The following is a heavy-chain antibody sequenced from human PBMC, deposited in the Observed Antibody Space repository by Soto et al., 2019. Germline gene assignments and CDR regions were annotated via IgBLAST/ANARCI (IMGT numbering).Heavy chain of an antibody. Sequence: GGSLRLSCAASGFTFSSYAMSWVRQAPGKGLEWVSAISGSGGSTYYADSVKGRFTISRDNSKNTLYLQMNSLRAEDTAVYYCAKRKVARYYYYGMDVWGQGTTVTVSS. D-gene: IGHD5-12*01. CDR3: AKRKVARYYYYGMDV. J-gene: IGHJ6*02. V-gene: IGHV3-23*01. CDR2: ISGSGGST. CDR1: GFTFSSYA.